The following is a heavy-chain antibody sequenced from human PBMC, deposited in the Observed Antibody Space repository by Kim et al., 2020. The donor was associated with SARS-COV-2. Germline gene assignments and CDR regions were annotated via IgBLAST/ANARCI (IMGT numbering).Heavy chain of an antibody. J-gene: IGHJ4*02. D-gene: IGHD3-22*01. Sequence: ADSVNSRYTISRDNDKNSLYLQMNSLRAEDTAVYSCAALWYYDSSGLFDYWGQGTLVTVSS. CDR3: AALWYYDSSGLFDY. V-gene: IGHV3-11*06.